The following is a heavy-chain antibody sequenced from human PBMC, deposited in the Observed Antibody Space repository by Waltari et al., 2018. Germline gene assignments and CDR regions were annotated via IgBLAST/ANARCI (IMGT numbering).Heavy chain of an antibody. V-gene: IGHV3-7*01. CDR3: ARDEGLSWFDP. J-gene: IGHJ5*02. CDR1: GFTFRSYW. Sequence: EVQLVDSGGGLVQPGGSLRLSCPASGFTFRSYWMSWVRQAPGKGLEWVANIKQDGSEKYYVDSVKGRFTISRDNAKNSLYLQMNSLRAEDTAVYYCARDEGLSWFDPWGQGTLVIVSS. CDR2: IKQDGSEK. D-gene: IGHD6-19*01.